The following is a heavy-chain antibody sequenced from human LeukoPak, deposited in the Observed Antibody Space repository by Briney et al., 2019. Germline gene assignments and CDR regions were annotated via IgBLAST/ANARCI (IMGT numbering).Heavy chain of an antibody. V-gene: IGHV3-74*01. Sequence: SGGSLRLSCAVSGFTFSSYWMHWVRQGPGKGLAWVLRITSDGSATDYADSVKGRFTISRDNAKNTLYLHMDSLRAEDTAVYYCARDASPGYFDLWGRGTLVTVSS. D-gene: IGHD2-15*01. J-gene: IGHJ2*01. CDR1: GFTFSSYW. CDR2: ITSDGSAT. CDR3: ARDASPGYFDL.